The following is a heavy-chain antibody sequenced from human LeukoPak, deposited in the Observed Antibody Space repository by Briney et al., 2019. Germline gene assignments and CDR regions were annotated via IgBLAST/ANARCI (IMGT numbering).Heavy chain of an antibody. CDR3: ATLHEGYSSSSAIFDY. CDR1: GGAFSSYA. Sequence: SVTVSCKASGGAFSSYAISWVRQAPGQGLEWMGGIIPIFGTANYAQKFQGRVTITTDESTSTAYMELSSLRSEDTAVYYCATLHEGYSSSSAIFDYWGQGTLVTVSS. D-gene: IGHD6-6*01. J-gene: IGHJ4*02. V-gene: IGHV1-69*05. CDR2: IIPIFGTA.